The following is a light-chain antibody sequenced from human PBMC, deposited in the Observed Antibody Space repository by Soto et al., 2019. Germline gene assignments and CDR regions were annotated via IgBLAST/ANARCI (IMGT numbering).Light chain of an antibody. CDR1: QSIGSDS. CDR3: QQSGSSLWT. CDR2: DTS. V-gene: IGKV3-20*01. J-gene: IGKJ1*01. Sequence: EIVLTQSPGTLSLSPGQRATLSCRASQSIGSDSLAWYQQKPGQAPRLLIYDTSTRATGIPDRFGGSGSGTDFTLTISRLEHEDFSVYSCQQSGSSLWTFGQGTKVKSN.